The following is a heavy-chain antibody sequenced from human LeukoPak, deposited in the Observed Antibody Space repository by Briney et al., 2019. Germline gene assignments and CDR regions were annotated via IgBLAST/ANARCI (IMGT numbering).Heavy chain of an antibody. CDR1: GGSFSGYY. D-gene: IGHD3-10*01. Sequence: PSETLSLTCAVYGGSFSGYYWSWLRQPPGKGLEWIGEINHSGSNNYNPSLKRRVTISVDTSKNQFSLKLSSVTADDTTVYYCARGPKFVWFGEVKFDCWRQGTLVTVSS. V-gene: IGHV4-34*01. CDR3: ARGPKFVWFGEVKFDC. CDR2: INHSGSN. J-gene: IGHJ1*01.